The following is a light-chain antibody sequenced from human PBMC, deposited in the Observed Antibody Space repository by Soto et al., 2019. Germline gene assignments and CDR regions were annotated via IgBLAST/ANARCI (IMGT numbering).Light chain of an antibody. CDR1: QSVSSSY. Sequence: EIVLTQSPGTLSLSPGERATLSCRASQSVSSSYLAWYQQKPGQAPRLLIYGASSRATGIPDRFSGSGSGTDFTLTISRLEPEDFAVYYCQQYGSSPPLLTFGGVTKVEIK. CDR2: GAS. V-gene: IGKV3-20*01. J-gene: IGKJ4*01. CDR3: QQYGSSPPLLT.